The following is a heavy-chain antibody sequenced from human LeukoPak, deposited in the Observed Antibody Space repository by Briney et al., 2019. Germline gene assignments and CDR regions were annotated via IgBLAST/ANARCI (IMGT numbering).Heavy chain of an antibody. CDR2: IYYSGST. Sequence: PSETLSLTCTVSGGSISSYYWSWIRQPPGKGLEWIGYIYYSGSTNYNPSLKSRVTISVDTSKNQFSLKLSSVTAADTAVYYCARLYDFWSGYQYYYYYYMDVWGKGTTVTVSS. CDR3: ARLYDFWSGYQYYYYYYMDV. CDR1: GGSISSYY. J-gene: IGHJ6*03. D-gene: IGHD3-3*01. V-gene: IGHV4-59*08.